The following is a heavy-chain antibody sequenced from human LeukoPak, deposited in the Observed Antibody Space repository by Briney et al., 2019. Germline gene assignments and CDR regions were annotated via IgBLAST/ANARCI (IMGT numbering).Heavy chain of an antibody. J-gene: IGHJ4*02. CDR3: ARLSYYGWGMGKNDY. V-gene: IGHV3-7*01. D-gene: IGHD3-10*01. Sequence: GGSLRLSCAASGFTFSSYWMSWVRQAPGKGLEWVANIKQDGSEKYYVDSVKGRFTISRDNAKNSLYLQMNSLRAEDTAVYYWARLSYYGWGMGKNDYWGQGTLVTV. CDR1: GFTFSSYW. CDR2: IKQDGSEK.